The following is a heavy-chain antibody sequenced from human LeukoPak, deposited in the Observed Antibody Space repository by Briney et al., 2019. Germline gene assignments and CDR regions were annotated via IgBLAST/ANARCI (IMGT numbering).Heavy chain of an antibody. D-gene: IGHD6-19*01. V-gene: IGHV3-23*01. CDR2: ISSDARRT. Sequence: QPGGSLRLSCAASGFTFNIYAVSWVRQAPGKGLEWVSSISSDARRTYYAESVKGRFTISRDNSKNTVYLQMNSLRAGDTAVYSCAKGGRGAVDYFDPWGQGTLVTVSS. CDR1: GFTFNIYA. J-gene: IGHJ5*02. CDR3: AKGGRGAVDYFDP.